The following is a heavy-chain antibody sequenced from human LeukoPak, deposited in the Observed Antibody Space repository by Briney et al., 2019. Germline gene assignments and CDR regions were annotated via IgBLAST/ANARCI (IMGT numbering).Heavy chain of an antibody. V-gene: IGHV1-18*01. CDR2: ISGYNGNT. J-gene: IGHJ4*02. D-gene: IGHD5-12*01. CDR3: ARDYGYGVTVMISDDY. CDR1: GYTFNRYG. Sequence: ASVKDSCKASGYTFNRYGITWVRQAPGQGLEWMGWISGYNGNTNYAQKLQGRVTMTTDTSTSTAYMGLRSLRSDDTAMYYCARDYGYGVTVMISDDYWGQGTLVTVSS.